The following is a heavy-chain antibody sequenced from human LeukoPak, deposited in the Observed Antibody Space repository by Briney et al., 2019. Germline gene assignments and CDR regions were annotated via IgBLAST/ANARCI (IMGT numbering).Heavy chain of an antibody. V-gene: IGHV4-59*11. D-gene: IGHD3-10*01. CDR1: GGSISSHF. CDR3: ARDPERGDGYGFDI. Sequence: SETLSLTCTVSGGSISSHFWNWIRQPPGKGLEWIGYIYYSGRTNYNPSPQSRVTISVDTSKTQFSLKLSSMTAADTAVYYCARDPERGDGYGFDIWGQGKMVTVSS. CDR2: IYYSGRT. J-gene: IGHJ3*02.